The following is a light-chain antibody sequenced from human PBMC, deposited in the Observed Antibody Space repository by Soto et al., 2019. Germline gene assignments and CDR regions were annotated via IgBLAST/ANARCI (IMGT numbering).Light chain of an antibody. CDR1: HSVSSNY. CDR2: AAT. J-gene: IGKJ1*01. CDR3: KQYGSSLWP. V-gene: IGKV3-20*01. Sequence: IVLTQSPGTLSLSPGERATLSCRASHSVSSNYLAWYQQKPGQAPRLLIYAATSVATGIPDRFRGSGSGTDFSLTINRLEPEDFAVYYCKQYGSSLWPFGLGTPVEIK.